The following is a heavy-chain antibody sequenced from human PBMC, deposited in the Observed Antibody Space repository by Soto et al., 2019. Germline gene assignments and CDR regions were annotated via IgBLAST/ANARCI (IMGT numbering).Heavy chain of an antibody. CDR1: GYSFTSYW. D-gene: IGHD6-13*01. Sequence: PGESLKISCKGSGYSFTSYWIGWVRQMPGKGLEWMGIIYPGDSDTRYSPSFQGQVTISADKSISTAYLQWSSLKASDTAMYYCARLGGLWYRSRWPGVFASWGKGTLITVSS. CDR3: ARLGGLWYRSRWPGVFAS. V-gene: IGHV5-51*01. CDR2: IYPGDSDT. J-gene: IGHJ5*02.